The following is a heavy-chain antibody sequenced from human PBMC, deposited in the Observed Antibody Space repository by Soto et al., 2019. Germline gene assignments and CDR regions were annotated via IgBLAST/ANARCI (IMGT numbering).Heavy chain of an antibody. D-gene: IGHD5-18*01. CDR1: GGSISSGGYY. CDR2: IYYSGST. Sequence: TLSLTCTVSGGSISSGGYYWSWIRQHPGKGLEWIGNIYYSGSTFYNPSLKSRVTISVDTSKNHFSLKLSSVTAADTAVYYCARKKGYSYGPHYFDYWGQGTLVTVSS. J-gene: IGHJ4*02. V-gene: IGHV4-31*03. CDR3: ARKKGYSYGPHYFDY.